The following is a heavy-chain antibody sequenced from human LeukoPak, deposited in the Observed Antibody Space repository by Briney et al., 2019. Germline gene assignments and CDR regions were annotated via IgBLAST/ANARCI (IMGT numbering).Heavy chain of an antibody. CDR2: ISAYNGNT. CDR1: GYTFTSYD. D-gene: IGHD3-22*01. J-gene: IGHJ3*02. Sequence: ASVKVSCKASGYTFTSYDINWVRQAPGQGLEWMGWISAYNGNTNYAQKLQGRVTMTTDTSTSTAYMELRSLRSDDTAVYYCASLTTYYYDSSGPGAFDIWGQGTMVTVSS. CDR3: ASLTTYYYDSSGPGAFDI. V-gene: IGHV1-18*01.